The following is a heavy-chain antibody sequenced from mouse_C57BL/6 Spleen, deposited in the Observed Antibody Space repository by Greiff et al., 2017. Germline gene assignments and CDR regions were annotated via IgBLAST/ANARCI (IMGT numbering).Heavy chain of an antibody. J-gene: IGHJ4*01. CDR3: ASEEDGNYEDYAMDD. CDR2: IYPGSGST. D-gene: IGHD2-1*01. V-gene: IGHV1-55*01. CDR1: GYTFTSYW. Sequence: QVQLQQPGAELVKPGASVKMSCKASGYTFTSYWITWVKQRPGQGLEWIGDIYPGSGSTNYNEKFKGKATLTVDTSSSTAYMQLSSLTSEDSAVYYCASEEDGNYEDYAMDDWGQGTSVTVSS.